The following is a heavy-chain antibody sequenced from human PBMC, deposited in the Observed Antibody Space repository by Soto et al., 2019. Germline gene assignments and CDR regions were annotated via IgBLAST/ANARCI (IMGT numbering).Heavy chain of an antibody. J-gene: IGHJ4*02. Sequence: ASVKVSCKASGYTFTSYGISWVRQAPGQGLEWMGGIIPIFGTANYAQKFQGRVTITADESTSTAYMELSSLRSEDTAVYYCARGYCTNGVCPFDYWGQGTLVTVSS. CDR3: ARGYCTNGVCPFDY. V-gene: IGHV1-69*13. CDR1: GYTFTSYG. CDR2: IIPIFGTA. D-gene: IGHD2-8*01.